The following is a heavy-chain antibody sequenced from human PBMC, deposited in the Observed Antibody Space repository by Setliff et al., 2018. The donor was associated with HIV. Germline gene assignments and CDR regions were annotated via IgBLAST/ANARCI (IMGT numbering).Heavy chain of an antibody. V-gene: IGHV4-31*03. D-gene: IGHD1-26*01. CDR3: ARGARLLAAYRDRWDYYYMGV. J-gene: IGHJ6*03. CDR1: GGSISSGGYY. Sequence: SETLSLTCTVSGGSISSGGYYWSWIRQHPGKGLEWIGYIHYSGSTYFNPSLKSRVTISVDTSKNQFSLKVNSVTAADTAVYYCARGARLLAAYRDRWDYYYMGVWGKGTTVTVSS. CDR2: IHYSGST.